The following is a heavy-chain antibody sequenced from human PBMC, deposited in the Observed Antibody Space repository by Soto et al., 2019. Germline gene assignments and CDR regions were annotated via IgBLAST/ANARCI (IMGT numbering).Heavy chain of an antibody. D-gene: IGHD3-16*01. CDR3: AKDIWGAGY. Sequence: EVQLVESGGGLVQPGRSLRLSCAASGFTFDDYTMHWVRQAPGKGLEWVSGISWNSGSRGYADSVKGRFTISRDNAKNSLYLQMNSLRAEDTAFYYCAKDIWGAGYWGQGTLVTVSS. CDR1: GFTFDDYT. V-gene: IGHV3-9*01. J-gene: IGHJ4*02. CDR2: ISWNSGSR.